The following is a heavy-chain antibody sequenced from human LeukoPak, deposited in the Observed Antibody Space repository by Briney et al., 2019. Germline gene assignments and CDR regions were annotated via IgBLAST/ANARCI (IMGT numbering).Heavy chain of an antibody. V-gene: IGHV1-2*02. CDR1: GYTFTGYY. J-gene: IGHJ6*02. CDR2: INPNSGGT. CDR3: ARNYDILTGYYVAYYYGMDV. Sequence: ASVKVSCKASGYTFTGYYMHWVRQAPGQGLEWMGWINPNSGGTNFAQKFQGRVTMTRDTSISTAYMELSRLRSDDTAVYYCARNYDILTGYYVAYYYGMDVWGQGTTVTVSS. D-gene: IGHD3-9*01.